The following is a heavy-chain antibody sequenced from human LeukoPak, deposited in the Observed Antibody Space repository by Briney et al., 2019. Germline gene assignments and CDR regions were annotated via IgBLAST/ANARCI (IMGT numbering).Heavy chain of an antibody. Sequence: ASVKVSCKASGGTFSSYAISWVRQAPGQGLEWMGWISAYNGNTNYAQKLQGRVTMTTDTSTSTAYMELSSLRSEDTAVYYCARVVAAAGSKGGNAFDIWGQGTMVTVSS. V-gene: IGHV1-18*01. CDR2: ISAYNGNT. CDR1: GGTFSSYA. CDR3: ARVVAAAGSKGGNAFDI. J-gene: IGHJ3*02. D-gene: IGHD6-13*01.